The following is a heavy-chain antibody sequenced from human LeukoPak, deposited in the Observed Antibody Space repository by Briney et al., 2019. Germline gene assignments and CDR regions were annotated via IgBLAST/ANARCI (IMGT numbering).Heavy chain of an antibody. V-gene: IGHV4-61*01. CDR2: IYYSGST. D-gene: IGHD2-2*01. J-gene: IGHJ6*04. CDR1: GGSVSSGSYY. CDR3: VYDQGTSSSCYAFFDMEV. Sequence: SETLSLTCTVSGGSVSSGSYYWSWIRQPPGKGLEWIGCIYYSGSTNYNPSLKSRVTISVDTSKNQFSLKLSSVTAADTAVYSCVYDQGTSSSCYAFFDMEVWGKVATVT.